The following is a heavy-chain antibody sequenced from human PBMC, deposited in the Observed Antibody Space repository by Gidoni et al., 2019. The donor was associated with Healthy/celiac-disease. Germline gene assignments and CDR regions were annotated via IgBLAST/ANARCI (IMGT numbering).Heavy chain of an antibody. V-gene: IGHV3-73*02. CDR2: IRSKANSYAT. Sequence: EVQLVESGGGLVQPGGSLKLSCAASGFTFSVSAMHWVRQASGTWLEWVGRIRSKANSYATAYAAAVKGRFTISRDDSKNTAYLQMNSLKTEDTAVYYCTRLGAPFDYWGQGTLVTVSS. CDR1: GFTFSVSA. J-gene: IGHJ4*02. CDR3: TRLGAPFDY.